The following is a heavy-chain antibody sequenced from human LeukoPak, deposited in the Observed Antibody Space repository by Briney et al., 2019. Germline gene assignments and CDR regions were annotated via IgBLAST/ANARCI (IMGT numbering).Heavy chain of an antibody. CDR2: IYTSGST. Sequence: SETLSLTCTVSGGSISSYYWSWIRQPAGKGLEWIGRIYTSGSTNYNPSLKSRVTMSVDTSKNQFSLKLSSVTAADTAVYYCARVRIAAKEYRDDAFDIWGQGTMVTVSS. V-gene: IGHV4-4*07. J-gene: IGHJ3*02. D-gene: IGHD6-13*01. CDR3: ARVRIAAKEYRDDAFDI. CDR1: GGSISSYY.